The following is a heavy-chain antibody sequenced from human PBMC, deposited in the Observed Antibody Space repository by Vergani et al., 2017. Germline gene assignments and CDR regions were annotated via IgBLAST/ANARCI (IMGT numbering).Heavy chain of an antibody. CDR1: GFTFGYYA. J-gene: IGHJ3*02. V-gene: IGHV3-49*03. CDR3: VRDQVTMLRGSDALDI. CDR2: IRSKAYGQAT. Sequence: EVQLVESGGDLVQPGRSLRLSCTASGFTFGYYAMDWFRQAPGQGLGWVGGIRSKAYGQATIYAASVKGRFTSSRDDSKSIAYLQMNNLQTEDTAMYYCVRDQVTMLRGSDALDIWGQGTMVTVSS. D-gene: IGHD3-10*01.